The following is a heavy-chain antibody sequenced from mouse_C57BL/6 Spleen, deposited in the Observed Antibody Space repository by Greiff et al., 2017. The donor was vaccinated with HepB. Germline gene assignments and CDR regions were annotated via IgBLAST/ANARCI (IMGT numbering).Heavy chain of an antibody. CDR2: INPNYGTT. J-gene: IGHJ1*03. V-gene: IGHV1-39*01. CDR1: GYSFTDYN. D-gene: IGHD1-1*01. CDR3: ARSDYGSSLLWYFDV. Sequence: EVKLMESGPELVKPGASVKISCKASGYSFTDYNMNWVKQSNGKSLEWIGVINPNYGTTSYNQKFKGKATLTVDQSSSTAYMQLNSLTSEDSAVYYCARSDYGSSLLWYFDVWGTGTTVTVSS.